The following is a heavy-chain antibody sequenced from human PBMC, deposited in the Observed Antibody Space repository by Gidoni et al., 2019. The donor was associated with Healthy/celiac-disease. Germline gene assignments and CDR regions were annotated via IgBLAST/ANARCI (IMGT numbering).Heavy chain of an antibody. CDR1: GYSFTSYW. CDR3: ARSVGYCGGDCYAEYDP. V-gene: IGHV5-51*01. D-gene: IGHD2-21*02. J-gene: IGHJ5*02. CDR2: IYPGDSET. Sequence: EVQLVQSGAEVKKPGESLKISCKGSGYSFTSYWNGWVRQMPGKGLEWMGIIYPGDSETRYSPSFQGQVTISADKSISTAYLQWSSLKSSDTAMYYCARSVGYCGGDCYAEYDPWGQGTLVTVSS.